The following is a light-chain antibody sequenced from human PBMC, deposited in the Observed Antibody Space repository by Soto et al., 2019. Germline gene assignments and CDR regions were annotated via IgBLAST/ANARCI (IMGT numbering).Light chain of an antibody. V-gene: IGLV2-8*01. Sequence: QSALTQPPSASGSPGQSVTISCTGTSSDVGGYNYVSWYQQHPGKAPKLMIYEVSKWPSGVPDRFSGSKSGNTASLTVSGLQAEDEADYYCSSYAGINNGNFGTGTNLTVL. CDR1: SSDVGGYNY. J-gene: IGLJ1*01. CDR3: SSYAGINNGN. CDR2: EVS.